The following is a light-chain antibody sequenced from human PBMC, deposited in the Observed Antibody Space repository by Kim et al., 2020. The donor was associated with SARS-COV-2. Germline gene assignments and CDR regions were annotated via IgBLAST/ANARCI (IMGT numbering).Light chain of an antibody. V-gene: IGKV1-13*02. Sequence: AIQLTQSPSSLSASVGDRVTITCRSSQAISSGLAWYQQKPGKAPNLLIFDASTLKSGVPSRFSGSGSGTDFTLTINSLQPEDFATYDCQQFSTYPISFGQGTRLEIK. CDR3: QQFSTYPIS. CDR2: DAS. J-gene: IGKJ5*01. CDR1: QAISSG.